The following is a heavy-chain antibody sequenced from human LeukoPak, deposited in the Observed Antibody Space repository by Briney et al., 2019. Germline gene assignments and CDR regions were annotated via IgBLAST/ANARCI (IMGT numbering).Heavy chain of an antibody. D-gene: IGHD6-13*01. J-gene: IGHJ5*02. V-gene: IGHV3-48*03. Sequence: RGSLRLSCAASGFTFSSYEMNWVRQAPGKGLEWVSYISSSGSTTYYADSVKGRFTISRDNAKNSLYLQMNSLRAEDTAVYYCARDEGSSWKNWFDPWGQGTLVTVSS. CDR2: ISSSGSTT. CDR3: ARDEGSSWKNWFDP. CDR1: GFTFSSYE.